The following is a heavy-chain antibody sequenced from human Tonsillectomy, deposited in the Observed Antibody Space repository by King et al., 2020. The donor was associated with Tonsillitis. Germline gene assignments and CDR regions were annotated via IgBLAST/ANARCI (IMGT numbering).Heavy chain of an antibody. Sequence: LQLQESGPGLVKPSGTLSLTCTVSGGSISSSSYYWGWIRQPPGKGLEWIGSIYYSGSTYYNPSLKSRVTISVDTSKNQFSLKLSSVTAADTAVYYCARLWWEQLDLYYFDYWGQGTLVTVSS. D-gene: IGHD6-13*01. CDR3: ARLWWEQLDLYYFDY. CDR1: GGSISSSSYY. J-gene: IGHJ4*02. CDR2: IYYSGST. V-gene: IGHV4-39*01.